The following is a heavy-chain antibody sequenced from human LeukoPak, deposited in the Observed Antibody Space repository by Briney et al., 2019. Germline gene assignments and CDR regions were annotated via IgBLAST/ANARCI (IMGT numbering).Heavy chain of an antibody. V-gene: IGHV3-30*18. Sequence: GGSPRLSCAASGFTFSSYGMHWVRQAPGKGLEWVAVISYDGSNKYYADSVKGRFTISRDNSKNTLYLQMNSLRAEDTAVYYCAKDLSAGYSSSWLFDYWGQGTLVTVSS. CDR2: ISYDGSNK. J-gene: IGHJ4*02. CDR1: GFTFSSYG. D-gene: IGHD6-13*01. CDR3: AKDLSAGYSSSWLFDY.